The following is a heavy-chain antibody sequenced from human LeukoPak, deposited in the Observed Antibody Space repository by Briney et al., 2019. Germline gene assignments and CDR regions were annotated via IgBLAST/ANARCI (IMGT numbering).Heavy chain of an antibody. D-gene: IGHD2-21*01. CDR3: ASDRDFRLHY. CDR2: INEDGSKK. CDR1: GFTFSSYA. J-gene: IGHJ4*02. Sequence: GGSLRLSCAASGFTFSSYAMHWVRQAPGKGLEWVANINEDGSKKHYLDSVEGRFTISRDNAKNSLYLQMNSLRAEDTAVSYCASDRDFRLHYWGQGTLVTVSS. V-gene: IGHV3-7*03.